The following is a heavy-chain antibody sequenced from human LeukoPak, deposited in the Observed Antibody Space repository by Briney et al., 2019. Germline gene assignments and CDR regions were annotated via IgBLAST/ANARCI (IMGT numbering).Heavy chain of an antibody. V-gene: IGHV6-1*01. CDR1: GDSVSSNSAA. CDR3: ARMVGLVSDF. D-gene: IGHD3-10*01. Sequence: SQTLSLTCAISGDSVSSNSAAWNWIRQSPSRGLEWLGRTYYRSKWHSYYAPSVKSRITINPDTSKNQFSLQLKSVTPEDTAVYYCARMVGLVSDFWGQGTLVTVSS. J-gene: IGHJ4*02. CDR2: TYYRSKWHS.